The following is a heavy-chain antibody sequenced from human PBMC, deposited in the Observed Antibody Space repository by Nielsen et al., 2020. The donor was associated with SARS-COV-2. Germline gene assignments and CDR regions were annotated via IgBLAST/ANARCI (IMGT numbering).Heavy chain of an antibody. CDR2: IGNSGGNT. CDR1: GITYIHYG. V-gene: IGHV3-23*01. CDR3: TTRTFYLDY. Sequence: LKLSCEASGITYIHYGMRWVRQAPGKGLEWVSSIGNSGGNTYYSDSVKGRFTISRDISKNTLFLQMNSLRAEDTALYYFTTRTFYLDYWGQGTLVTVSS. D-gene: IGHD1-1*01. J-gene: IGHJ4*02.